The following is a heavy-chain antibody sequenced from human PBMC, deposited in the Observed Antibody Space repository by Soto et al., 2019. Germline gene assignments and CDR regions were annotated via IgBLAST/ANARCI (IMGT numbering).Heavy chain of an antibody. CDR1: GGTFNTYA. D-gene: IGHD3-16*02. Sequence: QVQLVQSGPEMKKPGSAVKVSCKASGGTFNTYAMNWVRQVPGQGLEWMGGIFPMFDVPRYAQKFQGRVTITLDESSTTAYMDLSRLRFDDTAVYYCARSVGSGGVIGGFDYWGQGPLVSV. J-gene: IGHJ4*02. CDR2: IFPMFDVP. V-gene: IGHV1-69*19. CDR3: ARSVGSGGVIGGFDY.